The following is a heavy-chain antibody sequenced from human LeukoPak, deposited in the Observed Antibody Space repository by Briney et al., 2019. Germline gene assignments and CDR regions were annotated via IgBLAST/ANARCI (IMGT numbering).Heavy chain of an antibody. CDR1: GYTFTGYY. Sequence: ASVKVSCKASGYTFTGYYMHWVRQATGQGLEWMGWINPNSGGTNYAQKFQGRVTMTRDTSISTAYMELSRLRSDDTAVYYCARGADILTGYSPFDYWGQGTLVTVSS. CDR3: ARGADILTGYSPFDY. D-gene: IGHD3-9*01. V-gene: IGHV1-2*02. CDR2: INPNSGGT. J-gene: IGHJ4*02.